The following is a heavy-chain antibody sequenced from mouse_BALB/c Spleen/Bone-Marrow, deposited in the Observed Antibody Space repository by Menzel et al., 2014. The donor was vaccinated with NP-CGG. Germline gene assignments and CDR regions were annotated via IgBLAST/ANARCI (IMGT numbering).Heavy chain of an antibody. CDR2: INPSNGRT. Sequence: QVQLQQSGAELVKPGASVKLSCKASGYTFTSYWMHWVKQRPGQGLEWIGEINPSNGRTNYNEKFKSKATLTVDKSSSTAYMQLSSLTSEDSAVYYCARYGYDGSYAMDYWDQGTSVTVSS. CDR1: GYTFTSYW. CDR3: ARYGYDGSYAMDY. V-gene: IGHV1S81*02. D-gene: IGHD2-2*01. J-gene: IGHJ4*01.